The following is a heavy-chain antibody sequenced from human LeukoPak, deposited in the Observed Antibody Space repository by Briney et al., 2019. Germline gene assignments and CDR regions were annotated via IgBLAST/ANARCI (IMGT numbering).Heavy chain of an antibody. CDR3: ASPLISSGWFILNS. Sequence: GGSLRLSCAASGFTFSSYWMSWVRQAPGKGLEWVANIKQDGSEKYYVDSVKGRFTISRDNAKNSLYLQMNSLRAEDTAVYYCASPLISSGWFILNSWGQGTLVTVSS. CDR1: GFTFSSYW. J-gene: IGHJ5*02. V-gene: IGHV3-7*01. D-gene: IGHD6-19*01. CDR2: IKQDGSEK.